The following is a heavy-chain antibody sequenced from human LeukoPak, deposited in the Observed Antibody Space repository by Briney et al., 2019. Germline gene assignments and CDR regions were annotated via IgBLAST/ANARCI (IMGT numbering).Heavy chain of an antibody. CDR1: GFTVSSNY. CDR3: ARLSYSNGWYVGY. D-gene: IGHD6-19*01. CDR2: IYSGGST. Sequence: PGGSLRLSCAASGFTVSSNYMSWVRQAPGKGLEWVSVIYSGGSTYYADSVKGRFTISRDNSKNTLYLQMNSLRAEDTAVYHCARLSYSNGWYVGYWGQGTLVTVSS. V-gene: IGHV3-53*01. J-gene: IGHJ4*02.